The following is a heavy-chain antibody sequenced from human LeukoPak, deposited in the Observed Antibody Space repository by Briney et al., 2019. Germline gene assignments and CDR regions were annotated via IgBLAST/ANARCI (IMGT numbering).Heavy chain of an antibody. CDR3: AKDYY. CDR1: GFTLDDYS. V-gene: IGHV3-43*02. CDR2: ISGDGGTT. J-gene: IGHJ4*02. Sequence: GGGPRPSCAAPGFTLDDYSLPWGRQVPGKGLEWVSLISGDGGTTYYADSVKGRFTISRDNSRNSLYLQMNSLRTEDTALYYCAKDYYWGQGTLVTVSS.